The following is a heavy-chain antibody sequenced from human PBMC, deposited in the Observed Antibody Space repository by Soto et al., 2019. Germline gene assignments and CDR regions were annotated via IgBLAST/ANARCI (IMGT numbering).Heavy chain of an antibody. CDR2: ISAFNGNT. J-gene: IGHJ3*01. V-gene: IGHV1-18*01. CDR3: ARSYYFAAAFDV. Sequence: ASVKVSCKASGFRFSDYGFNWLRQAPGQGLEWMGWISAFNGNTETAQGLQDRVTMTTDSSTTTAHMDLTNLTTDDTAIYYCARSYYFAAAFDVWGQGTMVTVSS. D-gene: IGHD3-16*01. CDR1: GFRFSDYG.